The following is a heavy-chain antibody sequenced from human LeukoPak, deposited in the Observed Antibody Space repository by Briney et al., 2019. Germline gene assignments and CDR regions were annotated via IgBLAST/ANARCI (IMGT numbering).Heavy chain of an antibody. D-gene: IGHD6-19*01. J-gene: IGHJ4*02. CDR3: ARPLDRGYSSGWYRYGFDY. Sequence: PGGSLRLSCAASGFTSSSYEMNWVRQAPGKGLEWVSYISSSGSTIYYADSVKGRFTISRDNAKNSLYLQMNSLRAEDTAVYYCARPLDRGYSSGWYRYGFDYWGQGTLVTVSS. CDR2: ISSSGSTI. CDR1: GFTSSSYE. V-gene: IGHV3-48*03.